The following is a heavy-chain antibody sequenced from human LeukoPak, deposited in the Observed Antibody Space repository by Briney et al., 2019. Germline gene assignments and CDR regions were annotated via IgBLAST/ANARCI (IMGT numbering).Heavy chain of an antibody. D-gene: IGHD4-11*01. V-gene: IGHV3-48*03. Sequence: GGSLRLSCAASGFAFNSYEMNWVRQAPGKGLEWVSYISSSGSPIYYADSVEGRFTISRDNAKNSLYLQMSSLRAEDTAMYYCARVYSNYDPAAMDVWGQGTTVTVSS. CDR3: ARVYSNYDPAAMDV. J-gene: IGHJ6*02. CDR1: GFAFNSYE. CDR2: ISSSGSPI.